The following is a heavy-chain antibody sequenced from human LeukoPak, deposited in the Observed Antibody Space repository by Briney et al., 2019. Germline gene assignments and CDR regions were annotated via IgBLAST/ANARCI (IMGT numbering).Heavy chain of an antibody. CDR2: IYPGDSDT. CDR1: GYSFTSYW. CDR3: ARSSVAGRYYYFYMDV. V-gene: IGHV5-51*01. J-gene: IGHJ6*03. Sequence: GESLKVSCKGSGYSFTSYWIGWVRQMPGKGQEWMGIIYPGDSDTRYSPSFQGQVTISADKSISTAYLQWSSLKASDTAMYYCARSSVAGRYYYFYMDVWGKGTTVTVSS. D-gene: IGHD6-19*01.